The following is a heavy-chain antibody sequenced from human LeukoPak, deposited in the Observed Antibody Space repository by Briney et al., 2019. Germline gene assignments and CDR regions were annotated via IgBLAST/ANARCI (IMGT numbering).Heavy chain of an antibody. D-gene: IGHD3-10*01. CDR3: ARRRNYGSGSYHWFDS. J-gene: IGHJ5*01. CDR2: IYYSGST. Sequence: SETLSLTCTVSGGSISSYYWSWIRQPPGKGLEWIGYIYYSGSTNYNPSLKSRVTISVDTSKNQFSLRLSSVTAADTAVYYCARRRNYGSGSYHWFDSWGQGTLVTVSS. V-gene: IGHV4-59*08. CDR1: GGSISSYY.